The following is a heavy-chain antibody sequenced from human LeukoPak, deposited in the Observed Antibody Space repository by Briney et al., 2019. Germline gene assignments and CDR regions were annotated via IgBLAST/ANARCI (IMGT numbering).Heavy chain of an antibody. J-gene: IGHJ6*02. CDR1: GGTFSSYA. CDR3: AREEYSSGWEHSYYYYYGMDV. V-gene: IGHV1-69*13. D-gene: IGHD6-19*01. Sequence: SVKVSCKASGGTFSSYAISWVRQAPGQGLEWMGGIIPIFGTANYAQKFQGRVTITADESTSTAYMELSSLRSEDTAVYYCAREEYSSGWEHSYYYYYGMDVWGQGTTVTVSS. CDR2: IIPIFGTA.